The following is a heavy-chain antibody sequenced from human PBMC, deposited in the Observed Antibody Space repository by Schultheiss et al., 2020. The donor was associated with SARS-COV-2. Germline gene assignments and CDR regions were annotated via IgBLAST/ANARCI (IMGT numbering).Heavy chain of an antibody. D-gene: IGHD1-26*01. CDR3: ALGGATITNYYYYGMDV. V-gene: IGHV1-69*13. CDR1: GGTFSSYA. Sequence: SVKVSCKASGGTFSSYAISWVRQAPGQGLEWMGGIIPIFGTANYAQKFQGRVTITADESTSTAYMELSSLRSEDTAVYYCALGGATITNYYYYGMDVWGQGTTVTVSS. J-gene: IGHJ6*02. CDR2: IIPIFGTA.